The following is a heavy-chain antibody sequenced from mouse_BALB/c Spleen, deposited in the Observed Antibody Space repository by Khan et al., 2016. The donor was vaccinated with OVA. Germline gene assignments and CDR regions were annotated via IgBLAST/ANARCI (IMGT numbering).Heavy chain of an antibody. CDR1: GYSITSDYA. J-gene: IGHJ3*01. CDR3: ARGRAY. Sequence: EVKLLESGPGLVKPSQSLSLTCTVTGYSITSDYAWNWIRQFPGNKLEWMGYISYSGSTSYTQPLKSRISITRDTSKNQFFLQLNSVTTEDTATYYCARGRAYWGQGTLVTVSA. D-gene: IGHD3-3*01. V-gene: IGHV3-2*02. CDR2: ISYSGST.